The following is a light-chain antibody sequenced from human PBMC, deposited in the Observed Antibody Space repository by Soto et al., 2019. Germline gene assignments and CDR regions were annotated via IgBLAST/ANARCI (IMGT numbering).Light chain of an antibody. J-gene: IGKJ5*01. CDR1: QSVSSL. Sequence: EVVMTQSPATLSVSPGERATLSCRASQSVSSLLAWYQQKPGQAPRLLIYRASTRATGISGRFSGSGSGTEFTLTITSLQSEDFAVYYCQQYNEWPITFGQGTRLDIK. CDR2: RAS. CDR3: QQYNEWPIT. V-gene: IGKV3-15*01.